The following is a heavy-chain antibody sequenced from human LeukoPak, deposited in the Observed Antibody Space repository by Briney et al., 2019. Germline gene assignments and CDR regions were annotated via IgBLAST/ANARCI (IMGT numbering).Heavy chain of an antibody. CDR2: IYTSGST. V-gene: IGHV4-61*02. Sequence: PSETLSLTCTVSGGSISSGSYYWSWIRQPAGKGLEWIGRIYTSGSTNYNPSLKSRVTISVDTSKNQFSLKLSSVTAADTAVYYCARVSVECHYYSPCMAFDIWGQGTMVTVSS. CDR3: ARVSVECHYYSPCMAFDI. D-gene: IGHD3-22*01. CDR1: GGSISSGSYY. J-gene: IGHJ3*02.